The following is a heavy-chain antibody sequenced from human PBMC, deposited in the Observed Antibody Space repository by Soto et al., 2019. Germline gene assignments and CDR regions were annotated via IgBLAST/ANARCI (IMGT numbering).Heavy chain of an antibody. Sequence: LRLSCGASGVTSTNAYMSLVSQAPGKGLEWVGRIRSKANSYATAYAASVKGRFTISRDDSKNTAYLQMNSLKTEDTAVYYCTSRYCSGGSCRLDYWGQGTLVTVSS. V-gene: IGHV3-73*01. J-gene: IGHJ4*02. CDR3: TSRYCSGGSCRLDY. D-gene: IGHD2-15*01. CDR2: IRSKANSYAT. CDR1: GVTSTNAY.